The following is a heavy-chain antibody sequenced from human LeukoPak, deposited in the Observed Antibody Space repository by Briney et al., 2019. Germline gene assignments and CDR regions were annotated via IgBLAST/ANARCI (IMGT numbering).Heavy chain of an antibody. J-gene: IGHJ6*03. CDR3: ARLRGAVAGTPPFYYYYYYMDV. CDR2: INHSGST. Sequence: SETLSLTCAVYGGSFSGYYWSWIRQPPGKGLEWIGEINHSGSTNYNPSLKSRVTISVDTSKNQFSLKLSSVTAADTAVYYCARLRGAVAGTPPFYYYYYYMDVWGKGTTVTISS. CDR1: GGSFSGYY. V-gene: IGHV4-34*01. D-gene: IGHD6-19*01.